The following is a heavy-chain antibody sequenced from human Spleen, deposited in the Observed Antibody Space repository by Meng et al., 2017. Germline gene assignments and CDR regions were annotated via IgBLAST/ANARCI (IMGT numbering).Heavy chain of an antibody. D-gene: IGHD3-10*01. CDR3: ARDPSGTAHFDY. CDR1: GGSINSGGYY. Sequence: SETLSLTCTVSGGSINSGGYYWNWIRQHPGKGLEWIGYIYYSGITYYNPSLKSRVTISVDTSKNQFSLQLSSVTAADTAVYYCARDPSGTAHFDYWGQGTLVTVSS. CDR2: IYYSGIT. V-gene: IGHV4-31*03. J-gene: IGHJ4*02.